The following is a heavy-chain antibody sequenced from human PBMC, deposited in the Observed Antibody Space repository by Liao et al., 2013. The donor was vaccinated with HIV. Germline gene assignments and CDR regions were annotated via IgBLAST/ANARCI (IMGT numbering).Heavy chain of an antibody. J-gene: IGHJ4*02. D-gene: IGHD3-10*01. V-gene: IGHV4-34*01. Sequence: QVQLQQWGAGLLKPSETLSLTCAVYGGSFSGYYWSWIRQPPGKGLEWIGEINHSGGTNYNPSLKSRVTISVDTSKNQFSLKLSSVTAADTAVYYCARGTRWFGEVRLDYWGRGNPGHRLL. CDR2: INHSGGT. CDR3: ARGTRWFGEVRLDY. CDR1: GGSFSGYY.